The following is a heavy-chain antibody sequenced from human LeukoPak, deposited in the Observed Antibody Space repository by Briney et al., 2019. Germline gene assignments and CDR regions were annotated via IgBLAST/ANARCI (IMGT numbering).Heavy chain of an antibody. CDR3: ARLNIVVVPAAIRLVDYYGMDV. D-gene: IGHD2-2*01. V-gene: IGHV3-23*01. J-gene: IGHJ6*02. Sequence: PGGSLRLSCAASGFTFSSYAMSWVRQAPGKGLEWVSAISGSGGSTYYADSVKGRFTISRDNAKNSLYLRMNSLRAEDTAVYYCARLNIVVVPAAIRLVDYYGMDVWGQGTTVTVSS. CDR2: ISGSGGST. CDR1: GFTFSSYA.